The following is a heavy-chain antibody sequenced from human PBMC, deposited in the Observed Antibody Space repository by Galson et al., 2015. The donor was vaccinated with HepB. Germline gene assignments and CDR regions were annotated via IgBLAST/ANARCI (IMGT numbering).Heavy chain of an antibody. Sequence: SLRLSCAASGFTFDNYAMHWVRQAPGKGLEWVAGITWDSGTIDYADSVKGRFTISRDNAKNSLYLQMNSLRVEDTALYYCAKEGRGYCKNGICHTKFYYRMDVWGKGTTVTVSS. CDR1: GFTFDNYA. CDR3: AKEGRGYCKNGICHTKFYYRMDV. V-gene: IGHV3-9*01. J-gene: IGHJ6*04. D-gene: IGHD2-8*01. CDR2: ITWDSGTI.